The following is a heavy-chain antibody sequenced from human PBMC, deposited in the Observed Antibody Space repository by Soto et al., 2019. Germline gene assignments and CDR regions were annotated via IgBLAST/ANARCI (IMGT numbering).Heavy chain of an antibody. CDR2: IDPSGGTT. CDR1: GYTFTSYY. D-gene: IGHD3-22*01. Sequence: QVQLVQSGAELKKPGASVRVSCKAAGYTFTSYYMHWVRQAPGQGLEWMGIIDPSGGTTIYAQKFQGRVTLTRDTSTSTAYMELSSLRSEDTAVSDCAGGIVVEDAFDIWGQGTMVTVSS. J-gene: IGHJ3*02. CDR3: AGGIVVEDAFDI. V-gene: IGHV1-46*01.